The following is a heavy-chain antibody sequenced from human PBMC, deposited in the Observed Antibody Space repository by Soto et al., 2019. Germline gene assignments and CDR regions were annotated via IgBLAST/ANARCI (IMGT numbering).Heavy chain of an antibody. CDR2: IYYSGST. J-gene: IGHJ3*02. Sequence: PSETLSLTCTVSGGSISSYYWSWIRQPPGKGLEWIGYIYYSGSTNYNPSLKSRVTISVDTSKNQFSLKLSSVTAADTAVYYCARTATVTRAFEIWGQGTMVTVSS. CDR3: ARTATVTRAFEI. D-gene: IGHD4-17*01. V-gene: IGHV4-59*08. CDR1: GGSISSYY.